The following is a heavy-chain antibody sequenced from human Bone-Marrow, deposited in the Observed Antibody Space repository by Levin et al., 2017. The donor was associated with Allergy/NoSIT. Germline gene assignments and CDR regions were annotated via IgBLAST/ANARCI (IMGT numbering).Heavy chain of an antibody. D-gene: IGHD6-13*01. J-gene: IGHJ6*02. CDR2: IIPMFGTT. Sequence: SVKVSCRASGGTFSGYAFSWVRQAPGQGLEWMGGIIPMFGTTNYAQKFQGRVTITADESTSTIYMALSSLRSEDTAFYYCARDGYGSSYYQREYVMDVWGQGTTVTVSS. V-gene: IGHV1-69*13. CDR1: GGTFSGYA. CDR3: ARDGYGSSYYQREYVMDV.